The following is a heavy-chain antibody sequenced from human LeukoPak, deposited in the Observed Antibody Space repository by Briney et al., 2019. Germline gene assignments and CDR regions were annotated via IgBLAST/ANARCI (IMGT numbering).Heavy chain of an antibody. V-gene: IGHV1-2*02. J-gene: IGHJ4*02. Sequence: ASVKVSCKASGYTFTDYYVHWVRQAPGQGLEWMGWINPNSGGTNYAQKFQGRVTMTRDTSISTAYMELSRLRSDDTAVYYCARGQYCSGGSCLFDYWGQGTLVAVSS. CDR3: ARGQYCSGGSCLFDY. CDR1: GYTFTDYY. D-gene: IGHD2-15*01. CDR2: INPNSGGT.